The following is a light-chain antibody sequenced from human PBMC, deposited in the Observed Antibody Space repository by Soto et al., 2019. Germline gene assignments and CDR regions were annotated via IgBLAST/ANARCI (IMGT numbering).Light chain of an antibody. J-gene: IGLJ1*01. CDR2: EVS. CDR3: KSYAGSNTYV. Sequence: QSVLTQPASVSGSPGQSITISCTGTSSDVGGYNYVSWYQQHPGKAPKLMIYEVSNRPSGVSSRFSGSKSGNTASLTISGLQAEDEADYFCKSYAGSNTYVFGSGTKVTVL. CDR1: SSDVGGYNY. V-gene: IGLV2-14*01.